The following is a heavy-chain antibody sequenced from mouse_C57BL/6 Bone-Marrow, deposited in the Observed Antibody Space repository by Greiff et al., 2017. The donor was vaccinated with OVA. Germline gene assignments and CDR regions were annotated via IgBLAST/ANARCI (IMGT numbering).Heavy chain of an antibody. D-gene: IGHD2-3*01. CDR1: GFTFSSYA. CDR2: ISDGGSYT. Sequence: EVQLVESGGGLVKPGGSLKLSCAASGFTFSSYAMSWVRQTPEKRLEWVATISDGGSYTYYPDNVKGRFTISRDNAKNNLYLQMSHLKSEDTAMYYCARVYDGYPAWFAYWGQGTLVTVSA. V-gene: IGHV5-4*01. J-gene: IGHJ3*01. CDR3: ARVYDGYPAWFAY.